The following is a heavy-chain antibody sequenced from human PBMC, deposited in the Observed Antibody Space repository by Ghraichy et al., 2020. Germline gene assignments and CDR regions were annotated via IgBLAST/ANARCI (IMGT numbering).Heavy chain of an antibody. V-gene: IGHV3-30*02. CDR3: AKEGPIAVAGTDYSYGLDV. CDR2: IRFDESNK. Sequence: GGSLRLSCAASGFTFSRYGMHWVRQAPGKGLEWVAFIRFDESNKYYADSMKGRFTISRDNSKKTLYLEMSSLRAEDTGVYYCAKEGPIAVAGTDYSYGLDVWGQGTTVTVS. D-gene: IGHD6-19*01. CDR1: GFTFSRYG. J-gene: IGHJ6*02.